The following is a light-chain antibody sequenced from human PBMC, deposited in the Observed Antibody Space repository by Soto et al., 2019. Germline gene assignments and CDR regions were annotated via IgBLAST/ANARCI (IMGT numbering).Light chain of an antibody. CDR2: RNN. CDR3: AAWDDIQSGHVV. Sequence: QSVLTQPPSASGTPGQRVTISCSGSSSNVGSNYVYWYQQLPGTAPKLLIYRNNQRPSGVPDRFSGSQSGTSASLAISGLRSEDEAYYYCAAWDDIQSGHVVLGGGTKLTVL. V-gene: IGLV1-47*01. CDR1: SSNVGSNY. J-gene: IGLJ2*01.